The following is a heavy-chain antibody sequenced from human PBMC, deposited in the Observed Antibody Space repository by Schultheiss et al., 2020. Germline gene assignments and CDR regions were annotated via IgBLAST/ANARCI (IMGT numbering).Heavy chain of an antibody. J-gene: IGHJ4*02. CDR1: GGTFSRYA. D-gene: IGHD3-22*01. V-gene: IGHV1-2*06. CDR2: INPNSGGT. CDR3: AREYLLQGLDY. Sequence: ASVKVSCKTSGGTFSRYAISWVRQAPGQGLEWMGRINPNSGGTNYAQKFQGRVTMTRDTSISTAYMELSRLRSDDTAVYYCAREYLLQGLDYWGQGTLVTVSS.